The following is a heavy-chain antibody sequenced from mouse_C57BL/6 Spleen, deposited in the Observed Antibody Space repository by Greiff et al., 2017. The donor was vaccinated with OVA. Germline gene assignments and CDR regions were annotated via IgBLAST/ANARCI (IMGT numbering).Heavy chain of an antibody. CDR1: GYTFTSYW. D-gene: IGHD1-1*01. Sequence: QVQLQQPGAELVKPGASVKLSCKASGYTFTSYWMHWVKQRPGRGLEWIGRIDPNSGGTKYNEKFKSKATLTADKPSSTAYMQLSSLTSEDSAVYYCAVYYGSSYEDWYFDVWGTGTTVTVSS. CDR3: AVYYGSSYEDWYFDV. CDR2: IDPNSGGT. V-gene: IGHV1-72*01. J-gene: IGHJ1*03.